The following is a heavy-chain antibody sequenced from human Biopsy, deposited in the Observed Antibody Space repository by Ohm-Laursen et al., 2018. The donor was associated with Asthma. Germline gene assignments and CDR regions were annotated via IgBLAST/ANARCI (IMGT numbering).Heavy chain of an antibody. D-gene: IGHD1-7*01. Sequence: SVKVSCKTSGYTFISYAIHWVRQAPGQGLEWMGGIIPIFGTANYAQKFQGRVTITADESTSTAYMELSSLRSEDTAVYYCARDPHNSYLASLRTKFNYYYYGMDVWGQGTTVTVSS. CDR3: ARDPHNSYLASLRTKFNYYYYGMDV. J-gene: IGHJ6*02. V-gene: IGHV1-69*13. CDR1: GYTFISYA. CDR2: IIPIFGTA.